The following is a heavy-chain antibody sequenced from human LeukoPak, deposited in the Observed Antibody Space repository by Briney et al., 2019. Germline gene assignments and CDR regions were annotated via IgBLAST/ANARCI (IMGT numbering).Heavy chain of an antibody. V-gene: IGHV1-46*01. CDR2: INPSGGST. CDR1: GYTFTSYY. J-gene: IGHJ6*03. CDR3: ARCPIYYYYMDV. Sequence: ASVKVSCKASGYTFTSYYIHWVRQAPGQGLEWMGLINPSGGSTNYAQKFQGRVTMTRDMSTSTVYMELSSLRSEDTAVYYCARCPIYYYYMDVWGKGTTVTVSS.